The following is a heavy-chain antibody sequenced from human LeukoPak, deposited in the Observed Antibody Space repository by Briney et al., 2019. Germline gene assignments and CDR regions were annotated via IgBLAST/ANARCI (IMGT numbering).Heavy chain of an antibody. V-gene: IGHV4-34*01. Sequence: SETLSLTCAVYGGSFRGYYWSWIRQPPGKGLEWIGEINHSGSTNYNPSLKSRVTISVDTSKNQFSLKLSSVTAADTAVYYCASLPAAYFDYWGQGTLVTVSS. CDR2: INHSGST. J-gene: IGHJ4*02. CDR3: ASLPAAYFDY. CDR1: GGSFRGYY. D-gene: IGHD2-2*01.